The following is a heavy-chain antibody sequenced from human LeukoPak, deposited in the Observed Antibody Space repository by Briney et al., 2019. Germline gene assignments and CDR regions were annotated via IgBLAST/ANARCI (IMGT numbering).Heavy chain of an antibody. Sequence: SETLSLTCTVSGGSISGSNYYWGWIRQPPGKGLEWIGSIYYSGSTYYNPSLKSRVTMSVDTSKNQFSLKLSSVTAADTAVYYCARGGYDYVWGSYRYYFDYWGQGTLVTVSS. CDR2: IYYSGST. J-gene: IGHJ4*02. D-gene: IGHD3-16*01. CDR3: ARGGYDYVWGSYRYYFDY. V-gene: IGHV4-39*07. CDR1: GGSISGSNYY.